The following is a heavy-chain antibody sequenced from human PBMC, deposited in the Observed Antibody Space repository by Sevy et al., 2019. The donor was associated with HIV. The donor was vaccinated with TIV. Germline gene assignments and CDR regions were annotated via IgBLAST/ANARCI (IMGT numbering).Heavy chain of an antibody. Sequence: GGSLRLSCAASGFTFSSYSMSWVRQAPGKGLEWVSGISGSGSSTYYADSVKGRFTISRDNSQKTLYLQMNSLRAEDTAVYYCAKDLGSSIEVLAAFDYWGQGTLVTVSS. CDR1: GFTFSSYS. CDR3: AKDLGSSIEVLAAFDY. CDR2: ISGSGSST. J-gene: IGHJ4*02. D-gene: IGHD2-15*01. V-gene: IGHV3-23*01.